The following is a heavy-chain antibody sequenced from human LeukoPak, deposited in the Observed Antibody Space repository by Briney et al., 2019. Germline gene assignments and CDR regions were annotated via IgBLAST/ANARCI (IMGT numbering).Heavy chain of an antibody. D-gene: IGHD3-10*01. V-gene: IGHV3-9*03. CDR1: GFTFSSYV. Sequence: GGSLRLSCAASGFTFSSYVMSWVRQAPGKGLEWVSGISWNSGSIGYADSVKGRFTISRDNAKNSLYLQMNSLRAEDMALYYCAKDYGSGSYTYFDYWGQGTLVTVSS. CDR3: AKDYGSGSYTYFDY. J-gene: IGHJ4*02. CDR2: ISWNSGSI.